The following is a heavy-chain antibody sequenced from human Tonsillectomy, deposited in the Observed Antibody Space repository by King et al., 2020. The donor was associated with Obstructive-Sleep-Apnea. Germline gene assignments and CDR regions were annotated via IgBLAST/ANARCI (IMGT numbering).Heavy chain of an antibody. D-gene: IGHD2-21*01. J-gene: IGHJ5*02. CDR2: IYWDDDS. CDR3: AHRLVATPCIPVSGLAFDP. V-gene: IGHV2-5*02. Sequence: TFKESGPTLVRPTQTLTLTCSFSGFSLSTNGVVVGWFRQPPGKSLEWLAPIYWDDDSRSSPSLKSRLTINKNTPRNQVALTMTNVEPVDTATYYCAHRLVATPCIPVSGLAFDPWGQGTLVTVSS. CDR1: GFSLSTNGVV.